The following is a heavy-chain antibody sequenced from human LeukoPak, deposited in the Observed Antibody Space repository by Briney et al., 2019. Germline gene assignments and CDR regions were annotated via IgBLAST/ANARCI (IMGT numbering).Heavy chain of an antibody. CDR3: ARATVFRWLQWGNWFDP. D-gene: IGHD5-24*01. V-gene: IGHV4-61*02. J-gene: IGHJ5*02. Sequence: SETLPLTCAVSGYSISSGYYWGWIRQPAGKGLEWIGRIYTSGSTNYNPSLKSRVTISVDTSKNQFSLKLSSVTAADTAVYYCARATVFRWLQWGNWFDPWGQGTLVTVSS. CDR1: GYSISSGYY. CDR2: IYTSGST.